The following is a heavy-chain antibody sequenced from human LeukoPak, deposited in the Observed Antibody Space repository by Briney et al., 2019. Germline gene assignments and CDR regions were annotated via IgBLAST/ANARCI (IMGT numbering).Heavy chain of an antibody. D-gene: IGHD6-13*01. CDR1: GGSFSGYY. CDR3: ARVSDYSSTWYGDWFDP. CDR2: IYTSGIT. Sequence: SETLSLTCAVYGGSFSGYYWSWIRQPAGKGPEWIGRIYTSGITAYNPSLESRVTISIDTSKNQFSLRLYSVTAADTAVYYCARVSDYSSTWYGDWFDPWGQGTLVTVSS. J-gene: IGHJ5*02. V-gene: IGHV4-59*10.